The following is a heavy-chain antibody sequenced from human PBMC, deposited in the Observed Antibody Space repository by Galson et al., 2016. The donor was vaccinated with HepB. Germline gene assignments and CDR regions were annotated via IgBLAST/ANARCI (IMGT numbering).Heavy chain of an antibody. CDR1: GYSFTSYW. CDR2: IYPGDSDT. CDR3: ARLVYSSSWYVGFDS. D-gene: IGHD6-13*01. V-gene: IGHV5-51*01. J-gene: IGHJ4*02. Sequence: QSGAEVKKPGESLKISCKGSGYSFTSYWIGWVRQMPGKGLEWMGIIYPGDSDTRYSPSFQGQVTITADKSISTAYLQWSSLKASDPAMYYCARLVYSSSWYVGFDSWGQGTLVTVSS.